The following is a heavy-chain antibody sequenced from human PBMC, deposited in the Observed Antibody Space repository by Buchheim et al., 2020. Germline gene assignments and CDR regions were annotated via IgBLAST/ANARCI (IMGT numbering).Heavy chain of an antibody. V-gene: IGHV3-23*01. CDR3: AKDLQFIVGAPN. CDR2: ISGSGGST. Sequence: EVQMLESGGGLVQPGGSLRLSCAASGFTFSTYAMTWVRQAPGKGLEWVSAISGSGGSTYYADSVKGRFTISRDNSKNPLYLQMNSLRAEDTAVYFCAKDLQFIVGAPNWGQGTL. J-gene: IGHJ4*02. D-gene: IGHD1-26*01. CDR1: GFTFSTYA.